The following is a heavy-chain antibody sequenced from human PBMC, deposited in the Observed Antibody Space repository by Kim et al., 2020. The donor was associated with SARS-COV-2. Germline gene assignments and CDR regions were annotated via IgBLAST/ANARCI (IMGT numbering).Heavy chain of an antibody. Sequence: ASVKVSCKTSGYTFTRDSFHWVRQAPGQGLEWMGAIDCGDGYTKYSEKFQGRVTFTRDTSASTAYMELSGLRCEDSAVFYCLGGYYFDYWGQRTPVTVSS. V-gene: IGHV1-3*01. CDR3: LGGYYFDY. CDR1: GYTFTRDS. CDR2: IDCGDGYT. D-gene: IGHD2-15*01. J-gene: IGHJ4*02.